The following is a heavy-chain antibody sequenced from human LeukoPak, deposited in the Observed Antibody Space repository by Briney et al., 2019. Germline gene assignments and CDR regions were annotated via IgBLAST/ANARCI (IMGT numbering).Heavy chain of an antibody. CDR2: IYSGGST. Sequence: GGSLRLSCAASGFTVSSNYMSWVRQAPGKGLEWVSVIYSGGSTYYADSVKGRFTISRDNSKNTLYLQMNSLRAEDTAVYYCAKADIVVVPAAEDWGQGTLVTVSS. CDR1: GFTVSSNY. CDR3: AKADIVVVPAAED. D-gene: IGHD2-2*01. J-gene: IGHJ4*02. V-gene: IGHV3-66*01.